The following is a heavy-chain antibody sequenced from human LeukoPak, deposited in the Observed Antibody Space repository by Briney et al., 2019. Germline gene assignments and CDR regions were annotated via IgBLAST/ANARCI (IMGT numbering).Heavy chain of an antibody. CDR2: INADGSNT. D-gene: IGHD3-10*01. Sequence: GGSLRLFCAASGFIFSNHWMHWVRQAPGKGLMWVSRINADGSNTRYADSVKGRFTISRDNAKNTMYLQMNSLRAEDTAVYYCTREVLNAFDSWGQGTLVTVSS. CDR1: GFIFSNHW. CDR3: TREVLNAFDS. J-gene: IGHJ3*02. V-gene: IGHV3-74*01.